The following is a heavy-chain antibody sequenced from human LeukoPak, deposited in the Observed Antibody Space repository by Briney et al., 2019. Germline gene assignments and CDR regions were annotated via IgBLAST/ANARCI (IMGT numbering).Heavy chain of an antibody. CDR2: ISAYNGNT. D-gene: IGHD3-3*01. CDR1: GYTFTSYG. CDR3: ARTTYYDFWSGWYYFDY. J-gene: IGHJ4*02. Sequence: ASVKVSCTASGYTFTSYGISWVRQAPGQGLEGMGWISAYNGNTNYAQKLQGRVTMTTDTSTSTAYMELRSLRSDDTAVYYCARTTYYDFWSGWYYFDYWGQGTLVTVSS. V-gene: IGHV1-18*01.